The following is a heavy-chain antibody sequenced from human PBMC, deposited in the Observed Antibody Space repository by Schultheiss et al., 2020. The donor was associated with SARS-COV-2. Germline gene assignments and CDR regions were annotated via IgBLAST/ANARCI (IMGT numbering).Heavy chain of an antibody. CDR1: GGSFSGYY. CDR2: INHSGST. CDR3: ARWYCSSTSCLDAFDI. D-gene: IGHD2-2*01. V-gene: IGHV4-34*01. Sequence: SETLSLTCAVYGGSFSGYYWSWIRQPPGKGLEWIGEINHSGSTNYNPSLKSRVTISVDTSKNQFSLKLSSVTAADTAVYYCARWYCSSTSCLDAFDIWGQGTMVTVSS. J-gene: IGHJ3*02.